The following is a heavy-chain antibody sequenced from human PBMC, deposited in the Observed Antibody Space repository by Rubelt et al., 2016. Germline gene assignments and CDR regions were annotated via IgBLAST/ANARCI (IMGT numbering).Heavy chain of an antibody. CDR1: GDSISTYY. CDR2: IYDSGGT. J-gene: IGHJ6*04. Sequence: QVQPQESGPGLVKPSETLSLTCTVSGDSISTYYWSWIRQPPGKGLECIGYIYDSGGTTYNPSPKSRVTISVDTSNNQFSLGVSSVTAADTAVYYCVREPRDVWGKGITVTVSS. CDR3: VREPRDV. V-gene: IGHV4-59*12.